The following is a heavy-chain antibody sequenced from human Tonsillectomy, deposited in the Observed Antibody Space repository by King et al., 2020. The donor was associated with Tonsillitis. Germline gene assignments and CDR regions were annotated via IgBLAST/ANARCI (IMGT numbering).Heavy chain of an antibody. V-gene: IGHV4-59*01. Sequence: QLQESGPGLVRPSETLSLTCIVSGGSISSFYWSWLRQPPGKGLAWIGYIYYSGATNYNPSLKSRVTISVDTSKNEISLKLSSVTAADTAVYYCARVVIVGGKPYYYYMDVWGEGTTVTVSS. CDR3: ARVVIVGGKPYYYYMDV. CDR1: GGSISSFY. D-gene: IGHD2-21*01. CDR2: IYYSGAT. J-gene: IGHJ6*03.